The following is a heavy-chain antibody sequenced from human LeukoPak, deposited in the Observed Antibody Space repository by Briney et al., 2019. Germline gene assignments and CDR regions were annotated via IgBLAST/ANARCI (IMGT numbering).Heavy chain of an antibody. CDR2: ISGSGGST. Sequence: GGSLRLSCAASGFTFSHYGMHWVRQAPGKGLEWVSAISGSGGSTYYADSVKGRFTISRDNSKNTLYLQMNSLRAEDTAVYYCAKGRGTTGFFDYWGQGTLVTVSS. CDR3: AKGRGTTGFFDY. CDR1: GFTFSHYG. J-gene: IGHJ4*02. V-gene: IGHV3-23*01. D-gene: IGHD1-14*01.